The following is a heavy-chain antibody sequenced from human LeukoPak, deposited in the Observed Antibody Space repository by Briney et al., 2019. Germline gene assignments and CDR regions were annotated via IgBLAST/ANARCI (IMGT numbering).Heavy chain of an antibody. Sequence: RTGGSLRLSCAASGFNFIDYTMNWVRQAPGKGLEWVSSITSTGRYIFYADSLKGRFTISGDNAKKSLYLQMNSLRAEDTAVYYCARDRFVSLGYSYYFDYWGQGTLVTVSS. CDR2: ITSTGRYI. CDR1: GFNFIDYT. V-gene: IGHV3-21*01. J-gene: IGHJ4*02. D-gene: IGHD6-13*01. CDR3: ARDRFVSLGYSYYFDY.